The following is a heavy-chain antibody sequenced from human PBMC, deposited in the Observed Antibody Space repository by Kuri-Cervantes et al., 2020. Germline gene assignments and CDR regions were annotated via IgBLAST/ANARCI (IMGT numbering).Heavy chain of an antibody. V-gene: IGHV4-34*01. J-gene: IGHJ3*02. Sequence: GSLRLPLAVYGGSFSGYYWSWIRQPPGKGLEWIGEINHSGSTNYNPSLKSRVTISVDTSKNQFSLKFTSVTAADTAVYYCARESWGLNDAFDSWGQGTMVTVSS. CDR1: GGSFSGYY. D-gene: IGHD7-27*01. CDR3: ARESWGLNDAFDS. CDR2: INHSGST.